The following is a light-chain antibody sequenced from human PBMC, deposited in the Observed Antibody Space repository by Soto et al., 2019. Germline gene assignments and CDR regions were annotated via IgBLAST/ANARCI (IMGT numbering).Light chain of an antibody. CDR2: TND. CDR3: AVWDDSLNGHV. Sequence: QCALTQPPSASGTPGQTVTISCSGSSSNIGASSVHWYKHLPGTAPKPLIYTNDQRPSGVPDRFSGSKSGTSASLAISGLQSEDEADYYCAVWDDSLNGHVFGAGTKVTVL. V-gene: IGLV1-44*01. J-gene: IGLJ1*01. CDR1: SSNIGASS.